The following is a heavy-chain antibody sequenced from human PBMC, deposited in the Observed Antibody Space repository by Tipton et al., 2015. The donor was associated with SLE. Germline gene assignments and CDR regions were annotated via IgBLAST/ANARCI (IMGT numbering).Heavy chain of an antibody. V-gene: IGHV4-4*07. CDR3: ARTNRGCFDY. Sequence: TLSLTCTVSGDSFSSYYYNWIRQPAGKGLEWIGRIYNGGSTNYNPSLKSRLSMSVDTSKNQMSLKLNSVTAADTAVYYCARTNRGCFDYWGQGTLVTVSS. J-gene: IGHJ4*02. CDR1: GDSFSSYY. CDR2: IYNGGST. D-gene: IGHD2-8*01.